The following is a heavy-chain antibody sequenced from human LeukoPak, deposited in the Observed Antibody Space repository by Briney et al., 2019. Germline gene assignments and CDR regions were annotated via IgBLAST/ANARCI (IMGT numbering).Heavy chain of an antibody. CDR2: IRYDGSNK. CDR1: GFTFSSYG. J-gene: IGHJ6*03. Sequence: SGGSLRLSCAASGFTFSSYGMHWVRQAPGKGLEWVAFIRYDGSNKYYADSVKGRFTISRDNAKNSLYLQMNSLRAEDTAVYYCARLPVVPAAIIYYYYYYMDVWGKGTTVTVSS. D-gene: IGHD2-2*01. V-gene: IGHV3-30*02. CDR3: ARLPVVPAAIIYYYYYYMDV.